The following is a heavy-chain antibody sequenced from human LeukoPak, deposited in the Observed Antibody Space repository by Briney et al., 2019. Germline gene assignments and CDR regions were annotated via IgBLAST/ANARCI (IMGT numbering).Heavy chain of an antibody. CDR1: GFTFSSYG. CDR2: IWYDGSNK. Sequence: PGGSLRLSCAASGFTFSSYGMHWVRQAPGKGLEWVAVIWYDGSNKYYADSVKGRFTISRDNSKNTLYLQMNSLRAEDTAVYYCAREKSGAGFLYYYYGMDVWGQGTTVTVSS. D-gene: IGHD3-3*01. V-gene: IGHV3-33*01. J-gene: IGHJ6*02. CDR3: AREKSGAGFLYYYYGMDV.